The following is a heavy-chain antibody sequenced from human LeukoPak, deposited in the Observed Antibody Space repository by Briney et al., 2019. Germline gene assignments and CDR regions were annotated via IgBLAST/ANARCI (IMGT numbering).Heavy chain of an antibody. J-gene: IGHJ4*02. V-gene: IGHV5-51*01. D-gene: IGHD2-2*01. CDR2: IYPGDADT. CDR3: ARRQGCSSTSCPPDY. Sequence: ESLKIYCRGSGYRFPTYWIGWVRQMPGKGLEWMGIIYPGDADTRYTPSLQGQVTMSADKSITTAYLQWSSLKASDTAMYYCARRQGCSSTSCPPDYWGQGTLVTVSP. CDR1: GYRFPTYW.